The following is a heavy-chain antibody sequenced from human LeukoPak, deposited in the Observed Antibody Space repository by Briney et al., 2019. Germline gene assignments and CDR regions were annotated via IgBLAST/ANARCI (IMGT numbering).Heavy chain of an antibody. V-gene: IGHV3-33*01. J-gene: IGHJ4*02. Sequence: GGSLRLSCAASGFTFSSYGMHWVRQAPGKGPEWVAVIWYDGSNKYYADSVKGRFTISRDNSKNTLYLQMNSLRAEDTAVYYCARDRYRGGLLSYYYFDYWGQGTLVTVSS. CDR1: GFTFSSYG. D-gene: IGHD2-21*02. CDR3: ARDRYRGGLLSYYYFDY. CDR2: IWYDGSNK.